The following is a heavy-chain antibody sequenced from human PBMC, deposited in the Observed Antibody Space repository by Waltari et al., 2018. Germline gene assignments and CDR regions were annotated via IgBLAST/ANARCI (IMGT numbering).Heavy chain of an antibody. D-gene: IGHD1-7*01. CDR2: ISSSSRYI. V-gene: IGHV3-21*01. CDR1: GFTFSSYS. Sequence: EVQLVESGGGLVKPGGSLRLSCAASGFTFSSYSMNWVRQAPGEGLEGVSSISSSSRYIYYADSVRGRFTISRDNAKNSLYRQMNSLRAEDTAVYDCASWPRKRKTIDYWGQGTLVTVSS. CDR3: ASWPRKRKTIDY. J-gene: IGHJ4*02.